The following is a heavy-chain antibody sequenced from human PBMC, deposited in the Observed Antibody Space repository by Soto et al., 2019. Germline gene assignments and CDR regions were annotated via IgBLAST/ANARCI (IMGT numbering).Heavy chain of an antibody. CDR3: AASYCSGGRCSAYAMDI. D-gene: IGHD2-15*01. V-gene: IGHV4-4*02. Sequence: SETLSLTCTVSGGSINNGNSWSWVRQSPGRGLEWIGEIYYSGRTQYNPSLKSRISISVDNPKNQISLKLTSVTAADTARYYCAASYCSGGRCSAYAMDIWGQGTTVTVTS. CDR2: IYYSGRT. CDR1: GGSINNGNS. J-gene: IGHJ6*02.